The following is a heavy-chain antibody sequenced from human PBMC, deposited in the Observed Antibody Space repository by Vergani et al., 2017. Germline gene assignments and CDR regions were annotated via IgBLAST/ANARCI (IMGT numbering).Heavy chain of an antibody. J-gene: IGHJ6*02. D-gene: IGHD3-10*01. CDR2: ISPDGSAT. CDR1: GFSLSRCW. Sequence: EVQLVESGGGLVQPGGSLRLSCAASGFSLSRCWMSWVRQAPEKGLEWVAHISPDGSATSYVDSVKGRFTISRDNTKNSLSLQMSGLRVEDTAVYYCVRDRYYLGSGSYPYFYYYGLDVWGQGTAVTVSS. V-gene: IGHV3-7*01. CDR3: VRDRYYLGSGSYPYFYYYGLDV.